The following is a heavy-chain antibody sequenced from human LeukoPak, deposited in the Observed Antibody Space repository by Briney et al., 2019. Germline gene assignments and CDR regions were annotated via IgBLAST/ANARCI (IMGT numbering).Heavy chain of an antibody. CDR3: ARDGQWAGGYYFDY. Sequence: SETLSLTCTVSGYSISRGYYWGWIRQPPGEGLEWIGSIYQSGSTYYNPSLKSRVTISVDTAKNQFSLKLSSVTAADTAVYYCARDGQWAGGYYFDYWGQGTLVTVSS. CDR1: GYSISRGYY. J-gene: IGHJ4*02. V-gene: IGHV4-38-2*02. D-gene: IGHD1-26*01. CDR2: IYQSGST.